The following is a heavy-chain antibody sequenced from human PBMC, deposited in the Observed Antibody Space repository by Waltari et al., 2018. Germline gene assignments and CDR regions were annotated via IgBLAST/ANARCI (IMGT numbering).Heavy chain of an antibody. CDR2: INQDGSEK. D-gene: IGHD3-10*01. CDR1: GFTFSGYW. V-gene: IGHV3-7*01. Sequence: EVQLVESGGGLVQPGGSLSLSCAASGFTFSGYWMIWVRQAPGEGLEWVAHINQDGSEKSDVASWKGRFTISRDNAKQSLYLQMNSLRPDDTAIYYCARLRGANDWGQGTLVIVSS. CDR3: ARLRGAND. J-gene: IGHJ4*02.